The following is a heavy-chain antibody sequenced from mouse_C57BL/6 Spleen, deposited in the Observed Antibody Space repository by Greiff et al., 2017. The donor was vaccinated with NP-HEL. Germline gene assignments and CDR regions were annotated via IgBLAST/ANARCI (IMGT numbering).Heavy chain of an antibody. CDR2: IYPGDGDT. CDR1: GYAFSSYW. Sequence: QVQLQQSGAELVKPGASVKISCKASGYAFSSYWMNWVKQRPGKGLEWIGQIYPGDGDTNYNGKFKGKATLTADKSSSTAYMQLSSLTSEDSAVYFCARAPNYYGIGGWYFDGGGTGTTVTVAS. J-gene: IGHJ1*03. V-gene: IGHV1-80*01. CDR3: ARAPNYYGIGGWYFDG. D-gene: IGHD1-1*01.